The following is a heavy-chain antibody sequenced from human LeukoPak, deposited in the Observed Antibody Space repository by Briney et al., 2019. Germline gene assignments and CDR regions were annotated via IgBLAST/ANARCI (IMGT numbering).Heavy chain of an antibody. J-gene: IGHJ4*02. CDR3: AGSYGSGSYYLFAY. V-gene: IGHV3-30*02. D-gene: IGHD3-10*01. CDR2: IRYDGSNK. CDR1: GFTFSSYG. Sequence: GGSLRLSCAASGFTFSSYGMHWVRQAPGKGLEWVAFIRYDGSNKYYADSVKGRFTISRDNSKNTLYLQMNSLRAEDTAVYYCAGSYGSGSYYLFAYWGQGTLVTVSS.